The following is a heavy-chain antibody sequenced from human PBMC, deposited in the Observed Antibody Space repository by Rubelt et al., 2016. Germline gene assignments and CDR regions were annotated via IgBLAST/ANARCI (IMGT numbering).Heavy chain of an antibody. V-gene: IGHV1-24*01. J-gene: IGHJ4*02. CDR3: ATGACSGGSGYSPALGY. D-gene: IGHD2-15*01. CDR2: FDPEDGET. Sequence: QVQLVQSGAEVKKPGASVKVSCKVSGYTLTELSMHWVRQAPGKGLEWMGGFDPEDGETIYAQKFPGRVTITEDTFTDTAFMELRSLGSEDTALYYCATGACSGGSGYSPALGYWGPGTLVTVSS. CDR1: GYTLTELS.